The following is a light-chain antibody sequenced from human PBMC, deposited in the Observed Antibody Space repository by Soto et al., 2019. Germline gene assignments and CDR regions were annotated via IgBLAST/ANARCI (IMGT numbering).Light chain of an antibody. V-gene: IGKV3-15*01. J-gene: IGKJ2*02. CDR3: QQYNAWPSRT. Sequence: IVLTQSPAALSVSPGDRATLSCRASQSVSTNLAWYQQKPGQPPRLLIYGASTRATGVPARFSGSGSGTEVTLTISSMQSEDVAVYYCQQYNAWPSRTFGQGTKVEIK. CDR1: QSVSTN. CDR2: GAS.